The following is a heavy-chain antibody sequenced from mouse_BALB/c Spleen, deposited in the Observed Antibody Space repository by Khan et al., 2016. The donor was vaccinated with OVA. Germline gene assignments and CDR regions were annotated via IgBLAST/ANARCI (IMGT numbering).Heavy chain of an antibody. J-gene: IGHJ2*01. V-gene: IGHV3-2*02. D-gene: IGHD2-4*01. CDR1: GYSITSAYA. CDR3: AREDDYLFDY. Sequence: EVKLLESGPGLVKPSQSLSLTCTVTGYSITSAYAWNWIRQFPENKLEWMGYISYSGSTSYNPSLKSRISITRDTSKNQFFLQLNSVTTEDTATYYCAREDDYLFDYWGQGTTLTVSS. CDR2: ISYSGST.